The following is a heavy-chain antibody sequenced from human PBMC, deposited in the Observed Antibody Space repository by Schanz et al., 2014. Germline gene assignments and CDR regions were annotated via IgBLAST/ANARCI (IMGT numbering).Heavy chain of an antibody. CDR3: AKNWKGHHITGRPGWSDGMDV. CDR1: LFTFSSNA. D-gene: IGHD6-6*01. V-gene: IGHV3-23*01. J-gene: IGHJ6*02. Sequence: EVQLLESFFFFFPPFFSLRLSCAASLFTFSSNAMCWVRQAPGKGLEWVSTITSNGGGTYYADSVKGRFTISRDNAKNTLYLQRNSLRVEDTAEYYCAKNWKGHHITGRPGWSDGMDVGGQGTTVTVSS. CDR2: ITSNGGGT.